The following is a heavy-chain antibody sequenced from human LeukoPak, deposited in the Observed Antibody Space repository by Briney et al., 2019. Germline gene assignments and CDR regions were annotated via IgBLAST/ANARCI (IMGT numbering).Heavy chain of an antibody. CDR3: ARAIPGCSSSWYSNY. V-gene: IGHV1-2*02. D-gene: IGHD6-13*01. CDR1: GYTFTGYY. Sequence: ASVKVSCKASGYTFTGYYMHWVRQAPGQGLEWMGWINPNSGGTNYAQRFQGRVTMTRDTSISTAYMELSRLRSDDTAVYYCARAIPGCSSSWYSNYWGQGALVTVSS. CDR2: INPNSGGT. J-gene: IGHJ4*02.